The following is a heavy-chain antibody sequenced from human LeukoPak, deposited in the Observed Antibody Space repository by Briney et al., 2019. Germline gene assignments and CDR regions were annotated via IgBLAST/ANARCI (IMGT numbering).Heavy chain of an antibody. J-gene: IGHJ4*02. CDR3: TTAFGYCSSTSCYTYGGTAMDYFDY. CDR2: IKSKTDGGTT. V-gene: IGHV3-15*01. CDR1: GFTFSNAW. Sequence: GGSLRLSCAASGFTFSNAWMSWVRQAPGKGLEWVGRIKSKTDGGTTDYAAPVKGRFTISRDDSKNTLYLQMNSLKTEDTAVYYCTTAFGYCSSTSCYTYGGTAMDYFDYWGQGTLVTVSS. D-gene: IGHD2-2*02.